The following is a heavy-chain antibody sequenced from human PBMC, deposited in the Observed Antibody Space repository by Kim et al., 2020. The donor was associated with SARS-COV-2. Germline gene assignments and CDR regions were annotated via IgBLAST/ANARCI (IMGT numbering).Heavy chain of an antibody. CDR2: ISSGSSII. CDR1: GFTFSSNS. Sequence: GGSLRLSCAASGFTFSSNSMNWVRQAPGKGLEWVSYISSGSSIIYYADSVKGRFTISRDNAKNSLYLQMNSLRDEDTAVYYCARDTSPGSGSYSFWGQGTLVTVSS. J-gene: IGHJ4*02. CDR3: ARDTSPGSGSYSF. D-gene: IGHD3-10*01. V-gene: IGHV3-48*02.